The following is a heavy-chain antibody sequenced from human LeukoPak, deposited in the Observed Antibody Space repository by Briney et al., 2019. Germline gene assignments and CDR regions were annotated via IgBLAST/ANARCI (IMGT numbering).Heavy chain of an antibody. CDR2: ISYDGSNK. D-gene: IGHD3-22*01. Sequence: PGGSLRLSCAASGFTFSSYGMHWVRQAPGKGLEWVAVISYDGSNKYYADSVKGRFTISRDNSKNTLYLQMNSLRAEDTAVYYCAKEPYYYDTSFDYWGQGTLVTVSS. J-gene: IGHJ4*02. V-gene: IGHV3-30*18. CDR1: GFTFSSYG. CDR3: AKEPYYYDTSFDY.